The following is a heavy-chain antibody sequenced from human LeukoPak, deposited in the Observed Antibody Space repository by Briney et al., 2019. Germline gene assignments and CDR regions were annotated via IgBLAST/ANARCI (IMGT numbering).Heavy chain of an antibody. D-gene: IGHD1-26*01. V-gene: IGHV1-2*02. Sequence: ASVKVSCKASGYTFTGYYMHWVRHAPGQGLEWRGGINPNSGGTNYAQKFQGRVTMTRDTSISTAYIELSRLRSDDTAVYYCVRGWIYSVSYYFYAPFDYGGQGTLVTVSS. CDR2: INPNSGGT. CDR1: GYTFTGYY. J-gene: IGHJ4*02. CDR3: VRGWIYSVSYYFYAPFDY.